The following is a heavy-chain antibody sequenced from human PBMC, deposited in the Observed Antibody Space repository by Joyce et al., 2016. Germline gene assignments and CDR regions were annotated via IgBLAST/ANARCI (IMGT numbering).Heavy chain of an antibody. CDR3: ARNYDFWSGSPFDP. J-gene: IGHJ5*02. Sequence: EMQLVESGGGLVKPGGSLRLSCTVSGFTFKSYTMNWVRQAPGKGLEWLSSMRSKSGYISYVDAVRGRLTISRENAKNSLYLQMNTLRVEDTAVYYCARNYDFWSGSPFDPWGQGTQVTVSS. CDR1: GFTFKSYT. D-gene: IGHD3-3*01. CDR2: MRSKSGYI. V-gene: IGHV3-21*01.